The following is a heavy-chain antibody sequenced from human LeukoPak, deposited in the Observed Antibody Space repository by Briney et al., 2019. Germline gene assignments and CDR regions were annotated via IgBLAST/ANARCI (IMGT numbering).Heavy chain of an antibody. Sequence: SSETLSLTCTVSGGSISSGGYYWSWIRQHPGKGLEWIGYIYYSGSTYYNPSLKSRVTISVDTSKNQFSLKLSSVTAADTAVYYCARARSGYSSGWYVDYWGQGTLVTVSP. CDR2: IYYSGST. CDR3: ARARSGYSSGWYVDY. V-gene: IGHV4-31*03. J-gene: IGHJ4*02. D-gene: IGHD6-19*01. CDR1: GGSISSGGYY.